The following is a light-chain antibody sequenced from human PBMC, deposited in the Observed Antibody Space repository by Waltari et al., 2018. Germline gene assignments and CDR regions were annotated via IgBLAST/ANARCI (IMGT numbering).Light chain of an antibody. Sequence: QSALTQPASVSGSPGQSITISCTGTSRDVGSYNLVPWYQQYPGKAPKLMIYEGSKRPSGVSHRFSGSKSGNTASLTIYGLQAEDEADYYCCSYAGSSTVVFGGGTKLTVL. CDR3: CSYAGSSTVV. V-gene: IGLV2-23*01. CDR1: SRDVGSYNL. CDR2: EGS. J-gene: IGLJ2*01.